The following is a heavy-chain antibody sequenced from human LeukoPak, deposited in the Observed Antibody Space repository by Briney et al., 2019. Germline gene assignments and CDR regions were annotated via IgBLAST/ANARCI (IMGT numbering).Heavy chain of an antibody. D-gene: IGHD6-19*01. CDR1: AGSISSYY. V-gene: IGHV4-59*01. J-gene: IGHJ4*02. Sequence: ASETLSLTYTVSAGSISSYYWSWIRQPPGKGLEWIGYIYYSGSTNYNPSLKSRVTISVDTSKNQFSLSLNSVTAADTAVYSCARGGWSLDLWGQGTLVTVSS. CDR2: IYYSGST. CDR3: ARGGWSLDL.